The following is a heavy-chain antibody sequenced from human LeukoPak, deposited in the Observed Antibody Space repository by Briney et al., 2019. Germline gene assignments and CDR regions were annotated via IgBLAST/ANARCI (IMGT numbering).Heavy chain of an antibody. D-gene: IGHD2-21*02. Sequence: PSETLSLTCAVYGGSFSGYYWSWIRQPPGKGLEWIGEINHSGSTNYNPSLKSRVTISVDTSKNQFSLKLSSVTAADTAVYYCARYRYGGGDCYSDCYFDYWGQGTLVTVSS. J-gene: IGHJ4*02. CDR2: INHSGST. V-gene: IGHV4-34*01. CDR1: GGSFSGYY. CDR3: ARYRYGGGDCYSDCYFDY.